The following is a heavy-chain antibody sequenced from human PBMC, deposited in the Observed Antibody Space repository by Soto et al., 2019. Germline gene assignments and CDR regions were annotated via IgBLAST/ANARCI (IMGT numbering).Heavy chain of an antibody. D-gene: IGHD1-26*01. CDR1: GFTFSSYD. Sequence: GGSLRLSCAASGFTFSSYDMHWVRQATGKGLEWVSAIGTAGDTYYPGSVKGRFTISRENAKNSLYLQMNSLRAGDTAVYYCARVGWELLLYDYWGQGTLVTVSS. CDR2: IGTAGDT. V-gene: IGHV3-13*01. CDR3: ARVGWELLLYDY. J-gene: IGHJ4*02.